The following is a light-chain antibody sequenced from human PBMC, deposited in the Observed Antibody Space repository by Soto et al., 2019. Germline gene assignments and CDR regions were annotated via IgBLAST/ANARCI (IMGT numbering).Light chain of an antibody. CDR2: GAS. Sequence: EIVLTQSPGTLSLSPGERATLSCRASQSVSNNYLAWYQQKPGQAPRLLIYGASSRATGIPDRFSGSGSGRDFTLTISRLEPEDFVVYYCHQYGRSPRTFGQGTKVDI. V-gene: IGKV3-20*01. CDR3: HQYGRSPRT. CDR1: QSVSNNY. J-gene: IGKJ1*01.